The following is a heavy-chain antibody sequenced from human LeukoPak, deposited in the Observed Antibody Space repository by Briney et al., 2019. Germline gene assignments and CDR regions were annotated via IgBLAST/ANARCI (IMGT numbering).Heavy chain of an antibody. CDR2: ISSDAAGT. CDR1: GVTFSSYA. Sequence: GGSLRLSCAASGVTFSSYAMAWVRQAPGKGLEWISSISSDAAGTRYADSVEGRFTISGDNFKNTVSLQMNSLRGEDTAVYYCATRAAPRVFDHWGQGVLVTVSS. V-gene: IGHV3-23*01. CDR3: ATRAAPRVFDH. J-gene: IGHJ4*02.